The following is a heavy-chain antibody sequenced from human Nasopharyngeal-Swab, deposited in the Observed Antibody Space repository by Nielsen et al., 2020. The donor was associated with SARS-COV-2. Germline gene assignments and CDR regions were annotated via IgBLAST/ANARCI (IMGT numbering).Heavy chain of an antibody. J-gene: IGHJ4*02. Sequence: SETLSLTCTVSGGSISTYYWSWVRQPPGKGLEWIGETSPDGGTNYNPSLKGRVIVSVDRSKNLFSLSLKSVTAADTAVYYCASSSSEKRGHDSWGQGTLVTVSS. D-gene: IGHD6-6*01. CDR2: TSPDGGT. CDR3: ASSSSEKRGHDS. V-gene: IGHV4-4*09. CDR1: GGSISTYY.